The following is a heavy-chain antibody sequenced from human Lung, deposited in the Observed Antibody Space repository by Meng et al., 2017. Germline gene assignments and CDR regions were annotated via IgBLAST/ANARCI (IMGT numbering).Heavy chain of an antibody. V-gene: IGHV3-74*01. CDR3: TNDRLNH. Sequence: EVKLVEAGGCLVPPGCALSLSCEASDFTFPDPWMRWVRQGPGKGLVWVSSINRDGTKPTSADSVKGRCTISRDNAKNTLYLQMNNLRAEDTAFYYCTNDRLNHWGQGALVTVSS. CDR1: DFTFPDPW. J-gene: IGHJ1*01. D-gene: IGHD1-1*01. CDR2: INRDGTKP.